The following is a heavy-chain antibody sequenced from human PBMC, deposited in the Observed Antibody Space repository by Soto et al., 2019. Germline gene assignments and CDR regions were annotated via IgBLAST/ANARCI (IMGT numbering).Heavy chain of an antibody. CDR2: ISAYNGNT. CDR1: GYTFTSYG. D-gene: IGHD2-15*01. V-gene: IGHV1-18*01. Sequence: ASVKVSCKASGYTFTSYGISWVRQAPGQGLEWMGWISAYNGNTNYAQKLQSRVTMTTDTSTSTAYMELRSLRSDDTAVYYCARELGEVADYYYGMDVWGQGTTVTVSS. CDR3: ARELGEVADYYYGMDV. J-gene: IGHJ6*02.